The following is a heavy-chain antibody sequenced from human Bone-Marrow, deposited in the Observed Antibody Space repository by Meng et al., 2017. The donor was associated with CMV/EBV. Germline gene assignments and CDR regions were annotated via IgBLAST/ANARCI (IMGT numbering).Heavy chain of an antibody. CDR1: GYTFTSYG. D-gene: IGHD3-10*01. V-gene: IGHV1-18*01. Sequence: ASVKVSCKASGYTFTSYGISWVRQAPGQGLEWMGWISAYNGNTNYAQKLQGRVTMTTDTSTSTAYMGLRSLRSDDTAVYYCARERRRVTYYYGSGNPVGSYYGMDVWGQGTTVTVSS. CDR2: ISAYNGNT. J-gene: IGHJ6*02. CDR3: ARERRRVTYYYGSGNPVGSYYGMDV.